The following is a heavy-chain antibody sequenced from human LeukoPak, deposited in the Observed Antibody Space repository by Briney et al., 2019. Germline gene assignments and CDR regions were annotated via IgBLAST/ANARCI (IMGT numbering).Heavy chain of an antibody. CDR3: ARVPYSGSYPDY. CDR2: IIPIFGTA. CDR1: GGTFSSYA. J-gene: IGHJ4*02. Sequence: SVKVSCKASGGTFSSYAISWVRQAPGQGLEWMGGIIPIFGTASYAQKFQGRVTITTDESTSTAYMELSSLRSEDTAVYYCARVPYSGSYPDYWGQGTLVTVSS. D-gene: IGHD1-26*01. V-gene: IGHV1-69*05.